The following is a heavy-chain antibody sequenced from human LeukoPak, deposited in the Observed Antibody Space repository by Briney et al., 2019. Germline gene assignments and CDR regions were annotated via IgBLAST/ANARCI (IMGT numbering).Heavy chain of an antibody. D-gene: IGHD2-15*01. Sequence: GGSLRLSCAPSGFTFSNYEMNWVRQAPGKGLEWVSYISGSGKNIYYADSVKGRFTISRDNAKNSLYLQMNSLRAEDTAVYYCAKGLIVVVVAATQALDYWGQGTLVTVSS. CDR2: ISGSGKNI. V-gene: IGHV3-48*03. J-gene: IGHJ4*02. CDR1: GFTFSNYE. CDR3: AKGLIVVVVAATQALDY.